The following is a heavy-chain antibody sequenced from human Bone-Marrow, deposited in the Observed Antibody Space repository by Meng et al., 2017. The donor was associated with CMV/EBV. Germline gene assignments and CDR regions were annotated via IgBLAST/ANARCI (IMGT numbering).Heavy chain of an antibody. V-gene: IGHV1-2*02. CDR2: INPNSGGT. Sequence: ASVKVSCKASGYTFTGYYMHWVRQAPGQGLEWMGWINPNSGGTNYAQKFQGRVTMTRDMSISTAYMELSRLRSDDTAVYYCARRPLIWGKIDYWGQETLVTVSS. CDR1: GYTFTGYY. CDR3: ARRPLIWGKIDY. D-gene: IGHD7-27*01. J-gene: IGHJ4*02.